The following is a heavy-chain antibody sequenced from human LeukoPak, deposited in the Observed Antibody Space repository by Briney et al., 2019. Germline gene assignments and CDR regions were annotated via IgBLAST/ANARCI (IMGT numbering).Heavy chain of an antibody. V-gene: IGHV3-23*01. J-gene: IGHJ4*02. CDR2: ISGSGGST. CDR3: AKSSYYDSSGYYREYYFDY. D-gene: IGHD3-22*01. CDR1: GFTFSRHG. Sequence: GRSLRLSCAPSGFTFSRHGMHWVRQAPGKGLEWVSSISGSGGSTYYADSVKGQFTISRDNSKNTLYLQMNSLRDEDTAVYYCAKSSYYDSSGYYREYYFDYWGQGTLVTVSS.